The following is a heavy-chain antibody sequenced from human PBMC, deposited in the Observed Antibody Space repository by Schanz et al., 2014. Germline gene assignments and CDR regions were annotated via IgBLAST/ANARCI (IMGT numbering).Heavy chain of an antibody. Sequence: QLVQSGSEFRKPGASVKVSCKASGYTFTSYAMNWVRQAPGQGLEWVGWINTNTGNPTYAQGFTGRFVFSLDTSVSTAYLQISSLKAEDTAAYYCTTETIAMAGTFSIWGPGNLVTVSS. CDR2: INTNTGNP. CDR3: TTETIAMAGTFSI. CDR1: GYTFTSYA. J-gene: IGHJ4*02. V-gene: IGHV7-4-1*02. D-gene: IGHD6-19*01.